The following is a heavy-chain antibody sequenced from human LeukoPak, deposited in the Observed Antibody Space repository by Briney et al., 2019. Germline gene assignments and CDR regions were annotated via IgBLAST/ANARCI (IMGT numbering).Heavy chain of an antibody. J-gene: IGHJ4*02. D-gene: IGHD6-19*01. CDR1: GFTFSSYA. Sequence: GGSLRLSCAASGFTFSSYAMHWVRQAPGKGLEWVAVISYDGSNKYYADSVKGRFTISRDNSKNTLYLQMNNLRAEDTAVYYCARDPGYSSGWDFDYWGQGILVTVPS. V-gene: IGHV3-30-3*01. CDR2: ISYDGSNK. CDR3: ARDPGYSSGWDFDY.